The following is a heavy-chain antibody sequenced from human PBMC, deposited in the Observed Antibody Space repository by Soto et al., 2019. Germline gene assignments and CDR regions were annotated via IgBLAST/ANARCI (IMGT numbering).Heavy chain of an antibody. CDR3: AREVEMTTIMPGVFDY. CDR1: GDTFSSYT. Sequence: QVQLVQSGAEVKKPGSSVKVSCKASGDTFSSYTISWVRQAPGQGLEWMGRIIPILGIANYAQKFQGRVTIPADKSTSTAYMELSSLRSDDTAVYFSAREVEMTTIMPGVFDYWGQGTLVTVSS. V-gene: IGHV1-69*08. D-gene: IGHD2-21*02. CDR2: IIPILGIA. J-gene: IGHJ4*02.